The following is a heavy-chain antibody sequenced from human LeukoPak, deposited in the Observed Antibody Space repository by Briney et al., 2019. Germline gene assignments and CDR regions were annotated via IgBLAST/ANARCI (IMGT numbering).Heavy chain of an antibody. D-gene: IGHD1-14*01. CDR3: AKALYPDSPSFFDY. CDR1: GFTFSSYG. J-gene: IGHJ4*02. CDR2: ISYDGRNK. V-gene: IGHV3-30*18. Sequence: PGRSLRLSCAASGFTFSSYGMHWVRQAPGKGLEWVAVISYDGRNKYYADSVKGRFTISRDNSKNTLYLQMNSLRAEDTAVYYCAKALYPDSPSFFDYWGQGTLVTVSS.